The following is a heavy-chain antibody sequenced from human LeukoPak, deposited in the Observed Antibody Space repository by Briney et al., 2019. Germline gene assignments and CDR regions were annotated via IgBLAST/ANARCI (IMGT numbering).Heavy chain of an antibody. V-gene: IGHV3-7*01. CDR2: IKQDGSEK. CDR3: ARDPRGYVDY. J-gene: IGHJ4*02. D-gene: IGHD2-2*01. CDR1: GFTFDDYG. Sequence: GGSLRLSCAASGFTFDDYGMSWVRQAPGKGLEWVANIKQDGSEKYYVDSVKGRFTISRDNAKNSLYLQMNSLRAEDTAVYYCARDPRGYVDYWGQGTLVTVSS.